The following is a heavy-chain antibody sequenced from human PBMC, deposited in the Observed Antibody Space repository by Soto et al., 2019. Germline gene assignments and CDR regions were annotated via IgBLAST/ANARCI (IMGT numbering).Heavy chain of an antibody. CDR2: ISSSSSTI. Sequence: PGGSLRLSSAASGFTFSSYSMNWVRQAPGKGLEWVSYISSSSSTIYYADSVKDRFTISRDNAKNSLYLQMNSLRAEDTAVYYCAKGRYNDVLTGYYFSDYWGQGMLVTVSS. CDR1: GFTFSSYS. CDR3: AKGRYNDVLTGYYFSDY. J-gene: IGHJ4*02. V-gene: IGHV3-48*01. D-gene: IGHD3-9*01.